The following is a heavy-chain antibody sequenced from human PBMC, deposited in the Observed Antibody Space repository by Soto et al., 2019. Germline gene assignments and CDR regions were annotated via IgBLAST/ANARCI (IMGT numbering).Heavy chain of an antibody. CDR1: GGTFSSYA. V-gene: IGHV1-69*13. D-gene: IGHD6-13*01. CDR2: IIPIFGTA. J-gene: IGHJ5*02. CDR3: ARSIAAVRVWFDP. Sequence: SVKVSCKASGGTFSSYAISWVRQAPGQGLEWMGGIIPIFGTANYAQKFQGRVTITADESTSTAYMELSSLRSEDTAVYYCARSIAAVRVWFDPWGQGNLVTVSS.